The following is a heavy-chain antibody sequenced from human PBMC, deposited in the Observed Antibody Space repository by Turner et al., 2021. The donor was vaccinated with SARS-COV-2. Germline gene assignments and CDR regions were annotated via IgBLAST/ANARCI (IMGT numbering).Heavy chain of an antibody. J-gene: IGHJ6*03. D-gene: IGHD6-19*01. CDR2: ISYDGSNK. CDR1: GFTFSSYG. V-gene: IGHV3-30*18. CDR3: AKAETYSSGWSGGRSYYYYYMDV. Sequence: QVQLVESGGGVVQPGRSLRLSCAASGFTFSSYGMHWVRQAPGKGLEWVAVISYDGSNKYYADSVKGRFTISRDNSKNTPYLQMNSLRAEDTAVYYCAKAETYSSGWSGGRSYYYYYMDVWGKGTTVTVSS.